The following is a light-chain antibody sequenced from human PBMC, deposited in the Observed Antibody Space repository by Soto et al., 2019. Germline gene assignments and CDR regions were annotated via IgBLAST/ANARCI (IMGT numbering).Light chain of an antibody. J-gene: IGKJ1*01. CDR1: QSVSSSF. CDR3: QQRSNWWT. Sequence: ENVLTQSPGTLSLSTGERANLSCRASQSVSSSFLGWYQQKPGQAPRLLMYDASNRATGIPARFSGSGSGTDFTLTISSLEPEDFAVYYCQQRSNWWTFGQGTKVDIK. CDR2: DAS. V-gene: IGKV3D-20*02.